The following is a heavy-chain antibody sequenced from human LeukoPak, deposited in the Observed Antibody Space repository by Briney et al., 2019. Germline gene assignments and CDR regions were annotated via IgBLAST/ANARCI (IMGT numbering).Heavy chain of an antibody. CDR2: IKQDGSEK. V-gene: IGHV3-7*01. CDR3: ARAGGSGSYCHD. Sequence: GGSLRLSYAAPGFTFSSYWMSWVRQAPGKGLEWVANIKQDGSEKYYVDSVKGRFTISRDNAKNSVYLQMNSLRAEDTAVYYCARAGGSGSYCHDWGQGTLVTVSS. D-gene: IGHD3-10*01. J-gene: IGHJ4*02. CDR1: GFTFSSYW.